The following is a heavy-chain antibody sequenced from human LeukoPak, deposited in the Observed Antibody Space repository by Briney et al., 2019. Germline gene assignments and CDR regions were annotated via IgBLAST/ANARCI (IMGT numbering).Heavy chain of an antibody. CDR2: IYYSGST. J-gene: IGHJ4*02. CDR3: ARGTYSSGFTIEY. CDR1: GGSISSSSYY. V-gene: IGHV4-39*01. Sequence: PSETLSLTCTVSGGSISSSSYYWGWIRQPPGKGLEWIGSIYYSGSTYYNPSLKSQVTISVDTSKNQFSLKLSSVTAADTAVYYCARGTYSSGFTIEYWGQGTLATVSS. D-gene: IGHD6-19*01.